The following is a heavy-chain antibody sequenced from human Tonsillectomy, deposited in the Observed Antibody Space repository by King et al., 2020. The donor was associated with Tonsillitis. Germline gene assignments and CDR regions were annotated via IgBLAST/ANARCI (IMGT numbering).Heavy chain of an antibody. Sequence: EVQLVESGGGLVQPGGSLRLSCAASGFTFSTYWMHWVRQAPGKGLMWVSRISDDGSFTDYADSVRGRFIISRDNAKNTMSLQMDNLRAEDTAVYYCARVLVGVRYIDYWGQGTLVTVSS. CDR1: GFTFSTYW. CDR2: ISDDGSFT. V-gene: IGHV3-74*01. D-gene: IGHD1-26*01. CDR3: ARVLVGVRYIDY. J-gene: IGHJ4*02.